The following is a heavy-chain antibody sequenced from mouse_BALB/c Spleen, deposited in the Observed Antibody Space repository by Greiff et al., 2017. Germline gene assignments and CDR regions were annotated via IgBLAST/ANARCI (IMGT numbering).Heavy chain of an antibody. CDR3: ARRYFYAMDY. CDR2: IYPGSGST. Sequence: GQLQQPGAELVKPGTSVKLSCKASGYNFTSYWINWVKLRPGQGLEWIGDIYPGSGSTNYNEKFKSKATLTVDTSSSTAYMQLSSLASEDSALYYCARRYFYAMDYWGQGTSVTVSS. J-gene: IGHJ4*01. V-gene: IGHV1-55*01. CDR1: GYNFTSYW.